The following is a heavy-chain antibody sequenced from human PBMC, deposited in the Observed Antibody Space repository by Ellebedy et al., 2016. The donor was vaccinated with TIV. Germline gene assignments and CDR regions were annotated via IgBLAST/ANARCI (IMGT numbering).Heavy chain of an antibody. V-gene: IGHV3-23*01. CDR3: AKSDGNGYWRDYFDY. CDR1: GFTFSRNA. J-gene: IGHJ4*02. D-gene: IGHD3-22*01. Sequence: PGGSLRLSCAASGFTFSRNAMTWVRQGPQKGLEWVSVITDSAGSTYYADSVKGRFTIYRYNSTHTLYLQMNSLRAEDTAVYYCAKSDGNGYWRDYFDYWGQGTLVTVSS. CDR2: ITDSAGST.